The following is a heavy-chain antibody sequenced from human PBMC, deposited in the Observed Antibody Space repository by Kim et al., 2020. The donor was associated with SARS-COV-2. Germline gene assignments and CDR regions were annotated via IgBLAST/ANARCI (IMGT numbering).Heavy chain of an antibody. CDR3: ARDQYCSGGSCYYYYYYGMDV. CDR2: IKQDGSEK. Sequence: GGSLRLSCAASGFTFSSYWMSWVRQAPGKGLEWVANIKQDGSEKYYVDSVKGRFTISRDNAKNSLYLQMNSLRAEDTAVYYCARDQYCSGGSCYYYYYYGMDVWGQGTTVTVSS. V-gene: IGHV3-7*01. CDR1: GFTFSSYW. D-gene: IGHD2-15*01. J-gene: IGHJ6*02.